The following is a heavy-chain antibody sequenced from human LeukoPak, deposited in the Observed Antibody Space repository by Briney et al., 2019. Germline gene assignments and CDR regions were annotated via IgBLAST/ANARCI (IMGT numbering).Heavy chain of an antibody. V-gene: IGHV4-34*01. D-gene: IGHD2-2*02. CDR1: GGSFSGYY. CDR2: INHSGST. J-gene: IGHJ6*02. CDR3: ARDQVRYCSSTSCYTGISRYYYYGMDV. Sequence: PSETLSLTCAVYGGSFSGYYWSWIRQPPGEGLEWIGEINHSGSTNYNPSLKSRVTISVDTSKNQFSLKLSSVTAADTAVYYCARDQVRYCSSTSCYTGISRYYYYGMDVWGQGTTVTVSS.